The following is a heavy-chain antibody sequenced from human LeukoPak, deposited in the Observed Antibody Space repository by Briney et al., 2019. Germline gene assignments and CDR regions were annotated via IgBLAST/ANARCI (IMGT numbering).Heavy chain of an antibody. CDR2: ISGGGGST. Sequence: GRSLRLSCAASGFTFSSYGMPWVRQAPGKGLEWVSAISGGGGSTYYADSVKGRFTISRDNSKNTLYLQMSRLRAEDTAVYYCAKRWDDILSGFDYWGQGTLVTVSS. CDR3: AKRWDDILSGFDY. V-gene: IGHV3-23*01. CDR1: GFTFSSYG. J-gene: IGHJ4*02. D-gene: IGHD3-9*01.